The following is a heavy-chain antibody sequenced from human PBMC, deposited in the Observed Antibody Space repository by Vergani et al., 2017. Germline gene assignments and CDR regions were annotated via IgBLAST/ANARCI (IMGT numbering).Heavy chain of an antibody. J-gene: IGHJ2*01. V-gene: IGHV3-21*01. CDR2: ISSSSSYI. CDR3: ARSGDLYWYFDL. Sequence: EVQLVESGGGLVQPGRSLRLSCAASGFTFSSYSMNWVRQAPGKGLEWVSSISSSSSYIYYADSVKGRFTISRDNAKNSLYLQMNSLRAEDTAVYYCARSGDLYWYFDLWGRGTLVTVSS. D-gene: IGHD7-27*01. CDR1: GFTFSSYS.